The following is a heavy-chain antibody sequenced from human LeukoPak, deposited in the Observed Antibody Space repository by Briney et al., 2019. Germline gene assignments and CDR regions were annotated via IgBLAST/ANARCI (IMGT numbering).Heavy chain of an antibody. CDR2: ISGSGGST. V-gene: IGHV3-23*01. CDR3: AKDYDYGDYVAFDI. CDR1: GFTFSSYA. J-gene: IGHJ3*02. D-gene: IGHD4-17*01. Sequence: GGSLRLPWAAPGFTFSSYAMSWFRQAPGKGLEWVSAISGSGGSTYYADSVKGRFTISRDNSKNTLYLQMNSLRAEDTAVYYCAKDYDYGDYVAFDIWGQGTMVTVSS.